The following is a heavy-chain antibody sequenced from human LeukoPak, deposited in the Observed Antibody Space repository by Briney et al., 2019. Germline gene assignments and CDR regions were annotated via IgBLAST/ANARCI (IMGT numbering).Heavy chain of an antibody. CDR1: GYTFTAYD. Sequence: ASGKVSGKASGYTFTAYDIHWVRQAPGQGLGWMGWINPNSAVTNYAQKFKGRVTMPRATSISKAYMELSSLRSDDTAVYYCARDATARDYSNSDYWGQGTLVTVSS. V-gene: IGHV1-2*02. CDR3: ARDATARDYSNSDY. CDR2: INPNSAVT. J-gene: IGHJ4*02. D-gene: IGHD4-11*01.